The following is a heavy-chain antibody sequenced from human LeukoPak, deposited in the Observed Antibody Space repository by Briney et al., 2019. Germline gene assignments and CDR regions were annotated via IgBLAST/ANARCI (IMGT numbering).Heavy chain of an antibody. J-gene: IGHJ5*02. CDR3: ARDPVGPGIVFYL. Sequence: GGSLRLSCAASRFTFSSHWMNWVRQAPGKGLEWVANINQDGSEKYYVDSVKGRFTISRDNAKNVLYLQMFSLRVEDTAIYYCARDPVGPGIVFYLWGQGTLVTVSS. CDR2: INQDGSEK. D-gene: IGHD3-10*01. V-gene: IGHV3-7*03. CDR1: RFTFSSHW.